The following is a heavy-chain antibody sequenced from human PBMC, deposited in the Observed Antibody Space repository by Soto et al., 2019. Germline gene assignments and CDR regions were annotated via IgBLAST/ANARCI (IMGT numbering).Heavy chain of an antibody. V-gene: IGHV1-46*01. Sequence: GASVKVSCKASGYTFTSYSMHWVRQAPGQGLEWMGIINPSGGSTSYAQKFQGRVTMTRDTSTSTVYMELSSLGSEDTAVYYCARDAGGVAAAGTPYYFDYWGQGTLVTVSS. D-gene: IGHD6-13*01. J-gene: IGHJ4*02. CDR2: INPSGGST. CDR1: GYTFTSYS. CDR3: ARDAGGVAAAGTPYYFDY.